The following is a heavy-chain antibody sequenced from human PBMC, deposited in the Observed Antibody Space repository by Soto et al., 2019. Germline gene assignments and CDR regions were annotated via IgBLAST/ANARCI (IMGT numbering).Heavy chain of an antibody. J-gene: IGHJ4*02. CDR3: ARENCYHSFDY. Sequence: GGSLRLSCAASGFTFSSYDMHWVRQATGKGLEWVSAIGNAGDTYYPGSVKGRFTISRENAKNSLYLQMNSLRAGDTAVYYCARENCYHSFDYWGQGTLVTVSS. V-gene: IGHV3-13*01. CDR1: GFTFSSYD. D-gene: IGHD2-21*02. CDR2: IGNAGDT.